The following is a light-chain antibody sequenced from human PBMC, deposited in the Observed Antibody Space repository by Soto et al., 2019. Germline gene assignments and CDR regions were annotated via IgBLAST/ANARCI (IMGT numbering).Light chain of an antibody. V-gene: IGLV2-14*01. CDR2: DVS. J-gene: IGLJ2*01. Sequence: QSALTHPASVSGSPGQSITISCTGTSSDVGGYNYVSWYQQHPGKAPKLMIYDVSNRPSGVSNRFSGSKSGNTASLTISGLQAEAEADYYCSSYTSSSNLDVVFGGGTQLTVL. CDR1: SSDVGGYNY. CDR3: SSYTSSSNLDVV.